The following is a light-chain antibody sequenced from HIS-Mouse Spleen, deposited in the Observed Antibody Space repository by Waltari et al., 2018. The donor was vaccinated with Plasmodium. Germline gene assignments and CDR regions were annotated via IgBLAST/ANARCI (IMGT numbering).Light chain of an antibody. CDR3: QAWDSSTGV. J-gene: IGLJ1*01. CDR1: KLGDKH. CDR2: QDS. Sequence: SYELTHPPSVSLSPGQTATLTCPGNKLGDKHACWYQQKPGQSPVLVIYQDSKRPSGNTATLTISGTQAMDEADYYCQAWDSSTGVFGTGTKVTVL. V-gene: IGLV3-1*01.